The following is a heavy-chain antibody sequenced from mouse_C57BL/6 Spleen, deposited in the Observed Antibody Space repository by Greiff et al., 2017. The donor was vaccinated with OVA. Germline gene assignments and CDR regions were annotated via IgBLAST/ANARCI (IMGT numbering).Heavy chain of an antibody. D-gene: IGHD1-1*01. CDR2: INPGSGGT. Sequence: QVQLQQSGAELVRPGTSVKVSCKASGYAFTNYLIEWVKQRPGQGLEWIGVINPGSGGTNYNEKFKGKATLTADKSSSTAYMQLSSLTSEDSAVYFCARGDYYGSSEDYWGQGTTLTVSS. CDR3: ARGDYYGSSEDY. V-gene: IGHV1-54*01. J-gene: IGHJ2*01. CDR1: GYAFTNYL.